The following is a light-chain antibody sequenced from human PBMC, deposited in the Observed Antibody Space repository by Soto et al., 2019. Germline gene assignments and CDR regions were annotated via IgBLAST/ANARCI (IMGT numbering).Light chain of an antibody. J-gene: IGKJ2*01. CDR3: QQYGSSSGYT. CDR1: QSVRSSY. CDR2: GAS. V-gene: IGKV3-20*01. Sequence: EIVLTQSPGTLSLSPGERATLSCRASQSVRSSYLAWYQQKPGQTPRLLISGASSRATDIPDRFSGSGSGTDFTLTISRLEPEDVTVYYCQQYGSSSGYTFGQGTKLEIK.